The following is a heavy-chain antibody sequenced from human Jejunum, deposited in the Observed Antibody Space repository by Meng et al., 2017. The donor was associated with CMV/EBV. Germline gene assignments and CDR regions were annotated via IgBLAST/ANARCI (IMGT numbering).Heavy chain of an antibody. Sequence: VAGYSISNAYDWGWIRQPPGKGLEWMGTIYHSGSTYYNPSLKSRVTMSVDTSKNQFSLRLTSVTAADTAVYYCARFGTGAAALFDYWSQGTLVTVSS. CDR3: ARFGTGAAALFDY. J-gene: IGHJ4*02. CDR1: GYSISNAYD. CDR2: IYHSGST. V-gene: IGHV4-38-2*01. D-gene: IGHD6-13*01.